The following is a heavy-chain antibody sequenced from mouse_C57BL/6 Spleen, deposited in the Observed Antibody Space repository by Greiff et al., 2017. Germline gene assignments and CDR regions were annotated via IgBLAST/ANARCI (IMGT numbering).Heavy chain of an antibody. J-gene: IGHJ2*01. V-gene: IGHV14-3*01. CDR3: SLYDYDGGAYFEG. D-gene: IGHD2-4*01. Sequence: VQLKQSVAELVRPGASVKLSCTASGFNIKNTYMHWVKQRPEQGLEWIGRIDPANGNTKYAPKFQGKATITADTSSNTAYLQLSSLTSEDAAIYYCSLYDYDGGAYFEGWGQGTTLTVST. CDR2: IDPANGNT. CDR1: GFNIKNTY.